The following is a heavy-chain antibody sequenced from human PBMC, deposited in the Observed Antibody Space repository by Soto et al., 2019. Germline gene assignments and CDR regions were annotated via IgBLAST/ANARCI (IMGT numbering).Heavy chain of an antibody. Sequence: QVQLVQSGAEVKKPGASVKVSCKASGYTFTNYGITWVRQAPGQGLEWMGWISVYNGNTKYAQKFQGRVTMTTDTSTATAYLELSSLRSEDTALYYCTIGSWSGEVFDIWGQGTMVTVSS. CDR2: ISVYNGNT. D-gene: IGHD2-21*01. J-gene: IGHJ3*02. CDR3: TIGSWSGEVFDI. V-gene: IGHV1-18*01. CDR1: GYTFTNYG.